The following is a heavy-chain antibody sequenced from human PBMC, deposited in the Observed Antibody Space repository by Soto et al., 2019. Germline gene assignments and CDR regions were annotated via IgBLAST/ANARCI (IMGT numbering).Heavy chain of an antibody. CDR3: ARETRYCSGGSCSFPAL. V-gene: IGHV3-66*01. Sequence: GGSLRLSCAVSGFTVSSNSMSWVRQAPGKGLEWVSVIYSAGSTHYADSVKGRFTISRDNSKNTFYLQMNSLRAEETAVYYCARETRYCSGGSCSFPALWGQGTMVTVSS. J-gene: IGHJ3*01. D-gene: IGHD2-15*01. CDR2: IYSAGST. CDR1: GFTVSSNS.